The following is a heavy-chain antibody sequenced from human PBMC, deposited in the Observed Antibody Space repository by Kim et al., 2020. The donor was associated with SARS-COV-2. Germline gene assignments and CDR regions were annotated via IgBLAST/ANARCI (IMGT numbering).Heavy chain of an antibody. D-gene: IGHD2-21*02. V-gene: IGHV1-2*06. J-gene: IGHJ4*02. CDR3: ARDRAAGCDWGGNYFDY. CDR2: INPNSGGT. Sequence: ASVKVSCKASGYTFTGYYMHWVRQAPGQGLEWMGRINPNSGGTNYAQKFQGRVTMTRDTSISTAYMELSRLRSDDTAVYYCARDRAAGCDWGGNYFDYWGQGTLVTVSS. CDR1: GYTFTGYY.